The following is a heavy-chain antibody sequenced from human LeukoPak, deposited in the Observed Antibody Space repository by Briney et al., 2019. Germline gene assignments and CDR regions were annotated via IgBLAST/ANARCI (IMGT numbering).Heavy chain of an antibody. Sequence: GGSLRLSCAASGFTFDDYGMSWVRQAPGKGLEWVAVISYDGSNKYYADSVKGRFTISRDNSKNTLYLQMNSLRAEDTAVYYCAKAQNYYDSSGFDYWGQGTLVTVSS. CDR3: AKAQNYYDSSGFDY. J-gene: IGHJ4*02. CDR1: GFTFDDYG. CDR2: ISYDGSNK. D-gene: IGHD3-22*01. V-gene: IGHV3-30*18.